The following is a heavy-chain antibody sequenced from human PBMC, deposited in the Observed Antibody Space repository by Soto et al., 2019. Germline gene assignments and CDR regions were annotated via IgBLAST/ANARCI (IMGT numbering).Heavy chain of an antibody. CDR3: ARSEATALDF. CDR1: GGSVRSSTYY. CDR2: IYYSGST. J-gene: IGHJ4*01. V-gene: IGHV4-39*07. Sequence: SETLSLTCTVSGGSVRSSTYYWGWIRQSPGKGLEWIGSIYYSGSTHNNPSLKSRVTMSVDTYTNQFSLKLTSVTAADTAVYYCARSEATALDFWGHGTLVTVSS.